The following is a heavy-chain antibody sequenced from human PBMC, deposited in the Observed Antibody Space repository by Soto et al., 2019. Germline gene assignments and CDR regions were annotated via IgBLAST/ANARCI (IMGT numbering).Heavy chain of an antibody. CDR2: VRHDGSNI. Sequence: QVQLVESGGGVVQPGRSLRLSCAATGFTFRGYGMHWVRQAPGKGLEWVAVVRHDGSNIYYADSVKGRFTISRDNSKKTLDLQMNSLRADDTAVYYCVRDGVGSRLLYGIFDYWGQGALVTVSS. D-gene: IGHD3-10*01. V-gene: IGHV3-33*01. CDR3: VRDGVGSRLLYGIFDY. CDR1: GFTFRGYG. J-gene: IGHJ4*02.